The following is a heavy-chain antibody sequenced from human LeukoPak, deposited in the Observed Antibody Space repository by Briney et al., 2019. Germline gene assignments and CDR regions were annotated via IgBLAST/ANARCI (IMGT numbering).Heavy chain of an antibody. D-gene: IGHD3-22*01. Sequence: ASVKVSCKASGYTFTSYGISWVRQAPGQGLEWMGWISAYNGNTNYAQKLQGRVTMTTDTSTSTAYMELRSLRSDDTAAYYCAREGTHYYDSSGYLMYYMDVWGKGTTVTVSS. J-gene: IGHJ6*03. CDR2: ISAYNGNT. V-gene: IGHV1-18*01. CDR3: AREGTHYYDSSGYLMYYMDV. CDR1: GYTFTSYG.